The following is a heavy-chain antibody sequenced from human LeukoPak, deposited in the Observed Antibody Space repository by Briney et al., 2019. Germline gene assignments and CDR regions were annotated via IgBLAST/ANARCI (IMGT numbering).Heavy chain of an antibody. J-gene: IGHJ4*02. D-gene: IGHD3-9*01. CDR3: AKANYDILTGYFEAFDY. V-gene: IGHV1-18*01. CDR1: GYTFTSYG. Sequence: ASVKVSCKASGYTFTSYGISWVRQAPGQGLEWMGWISAYNGNTNYAQKLQGRVTMTTDTSTSTAYMELRSLRSDDTAAYYCAKANYDILTGYFEAFDYWGQGTLVTVSS. CDR2: ISAYNGNT.